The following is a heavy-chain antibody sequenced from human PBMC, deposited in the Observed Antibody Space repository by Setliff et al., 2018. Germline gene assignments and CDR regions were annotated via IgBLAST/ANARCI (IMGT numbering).Heavy chain of an antibody. CDR3: ARRGDINGYYYHEDAFDI. J-gene: IGHJ3*02. CDR1: GGSFSGYY. D-gene: IGHD3-22*01. Sequence: SETLSLTCAVYGGSFSGYYWSWIRQPPGKGLEWIGEINHSGSTNYNPSLKSRVTTSVDTSKNQFSLNLTSVTAADTAVYYCARRGDINGYYYHEDAFDIWGQGTMVTVSS. V-gene: IGHV4-34*01. CDR2: INHSGST.